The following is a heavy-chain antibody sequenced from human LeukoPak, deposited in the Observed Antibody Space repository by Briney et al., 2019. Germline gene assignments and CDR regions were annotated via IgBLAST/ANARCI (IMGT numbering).Heavy chain of an antibody. CDR2: IYPGDSDT. V-gene: IGHV5-51*01. CDR3: ARSQGHYYGSGSLDYFGMDV. CDR1: GYSFTSYW. D-gene: IGHD3-10*01. J-gene: IGHJ6*02. Sequence: HGESLKISCKGSGYSFTSYWIGWVRQMPGKGLEWMGIIYPGDSDTRYSPSFQGQVTISADKSISTAYLQWSSLKASDTAMYYCARSQGHYYGSGSLDYFGMDVWGQGTTVTVSS.